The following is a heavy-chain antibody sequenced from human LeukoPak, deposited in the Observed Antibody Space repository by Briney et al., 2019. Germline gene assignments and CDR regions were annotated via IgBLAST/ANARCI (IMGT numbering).Heavy chain of an antibody. V-gene: IGHV3-30*04. CDR2: ISYDGSNK. D-gene: IGHD2-21*02. Sequence: GGSLRLSCAASGFTFSSYAMHWVRQAPGKGLEWVAVISYDGSNKYYADSVKGRFTISRDNSKNTLYLQMNSLRAEDTAVYYCARGPLPEDTYCGGDCYFRFDPGGQGTLVTVSA. CDR3: ARGPLPEDTYCGGDCYFRFDP. J-gene: IGHJ5*02. CDR1: GFTFSSYA.